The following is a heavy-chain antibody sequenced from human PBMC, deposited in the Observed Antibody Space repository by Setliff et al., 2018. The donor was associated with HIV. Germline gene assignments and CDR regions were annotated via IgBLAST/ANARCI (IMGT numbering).Heavy chain of an antibody. CDR1: GYSISSGYY. CDR3: ARGIGTRYNYYMDV. V-gene: IGHV4-38-2*01. D-gene: IGHD1-20*01. Sequence: KPSETLSLTCGVSGYSISSGYYWGWIRQPPGKGLEGIGSIYHNGITYYNPSLKSRVTISVDTSQNQFSLKLSSVTAADTAVYYCARGIGTRYNYYMDVWGIGTTVTVSS. CDR2: IYHNGIT. J-gene: IGHJ6*03.